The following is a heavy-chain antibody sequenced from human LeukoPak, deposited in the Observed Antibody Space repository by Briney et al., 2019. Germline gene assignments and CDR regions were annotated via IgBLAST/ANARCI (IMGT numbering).Heavy chain of an antibody. D-gene: IGHD4-17*01. Sequence: GASVKVSCKASGYTFTSYDINWVRQATGQGLEWMGWMNPNSGNTGYAQKFQGRVTMTRNTSISTAYMELSSLRSEDTAVYYCARAPYGDYFFDYWGQGTLVTVSS. CDR3: ARAPYGDYFFDY. V-gene: IGHV1-8*01. CDR1: GYTFTSYD. J-gene: IGHJ4*02. CDR2: MNPNSGNT.